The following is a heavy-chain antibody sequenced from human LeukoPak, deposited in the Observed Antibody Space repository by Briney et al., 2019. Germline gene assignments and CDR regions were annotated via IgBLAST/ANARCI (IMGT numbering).Heavy chain of an antibody. V-gene: IGHV3-74*01. CDR1: GFTFSTYW. CDR3: ARGKYGGYFIDY. CDR2: IKPDGSDT. Sequence: GGSLRLSCAASGFTFSTYWTHWVRQAPGRGLVWVSRIKPDGSDTNYADSVKGRFTISRDNAKNTVYLQMNSLRAEDTAVYYCARGKYGGYFIDYWGQGTLVTVSS. D-gene: IGHD5-12*01. J-gene: IGHJ4*02.